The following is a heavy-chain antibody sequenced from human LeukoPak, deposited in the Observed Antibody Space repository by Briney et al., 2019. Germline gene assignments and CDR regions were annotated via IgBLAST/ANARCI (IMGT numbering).Heavy chain of an antibody. J-gene: IGHJ3*02. CDR1: ECTFSSYA. CDR2: ISGGGSST. Sequence: GGSLRLSCAASECTFSSYAMSWVRQAPGKGLEWVSVISGGGSSTYYADSMKGRFTISRDNSKNTLYLQMNSLRAEDTALYYCAKDSQADAFDIWGQGTMVTVSS. CDR3: AKDSQADAFDI. V-gene: IGHV3-23*01.